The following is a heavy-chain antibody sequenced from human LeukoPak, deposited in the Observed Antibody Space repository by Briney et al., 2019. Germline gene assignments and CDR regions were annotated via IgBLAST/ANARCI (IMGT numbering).Heavy chain of an antibody. Sequence: SETLSLTCTVSGDXISNHYCSWIRQPPGKGLMWIGYIFYSGNTHYNPSLKSRVTMSVDTSKNQFSLRLSSVTPADTAVYYCARDRGEGIVGTFDYWGQGTLVTVSS. CDR1: GDXISNHY. V-gene: IGHV4-59*11. CDR3: ARDRGEGIVGTFDY. D-gene: IGHD1-26*01. CDR2: IFYSGNT. J-gene: IGHJ4*02.